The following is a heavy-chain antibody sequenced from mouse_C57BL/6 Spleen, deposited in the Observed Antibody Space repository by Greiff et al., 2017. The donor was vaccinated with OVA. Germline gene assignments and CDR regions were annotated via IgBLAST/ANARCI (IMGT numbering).Heavy chain of an antibody. V-gene: IGHV1-52*01. J-gene: IGHJ1*03. Sequence: QVQLKQPGAELVRPGSSVKLSCKASGYTFTSYWMHWVKQRPIQGLEWIGNIDPSDSETHYNQKFKDKATLTVDKSSSTAYMQLSSLTSEDSAVYYCARGGYGSSYDWYFDVWGTGTTVTVSS. CDR3: ARGGYGSSYDWYFDV. CDR2: IDPSDSET. D-gene: IGHD1-1*01. CDR1: GYTFTSYW.